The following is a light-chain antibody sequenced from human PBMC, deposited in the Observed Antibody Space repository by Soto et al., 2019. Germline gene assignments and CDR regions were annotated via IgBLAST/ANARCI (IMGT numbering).Light chain of an antibody. J-gene: IGLJ3*02. V-gene: IGLV2-8*01. CDR2: EVS. CDR1: GSDVGGYNY. Sequence: QSVLTQPPSASGSPGQSVTISCTGTGSDVGGYNYVSWYQQHPGRAPKLIIYEVSERPSGVPDRFSGSKSGNTASLTVSGLQAEDEADYYCCSYAGSYTWVFGGGTKLTVL. CDR3: CSYAGSYTWV.